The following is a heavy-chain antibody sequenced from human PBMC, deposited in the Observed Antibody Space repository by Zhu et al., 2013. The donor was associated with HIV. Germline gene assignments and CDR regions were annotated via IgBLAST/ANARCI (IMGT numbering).Heavy chain of an antibody. CDR3: ARCALNVVIMARGXYSDYFYGMNV. CDR1: GGSFSSYA. J-gene: IGHJ6*02. CDR2: IIPLFGPA. Sequence: QVQLVQSGAEVKKPGSSVKVSCKASGGSFSSYAINWVRQAPGQGLEWMGGIIPLFGPAKYAQKFQDRVTITADESTSTGYMELYSLRSEDTAVYYCARCALNVVIMARGXYSDYFYGMNVWAKGPRSPSP. V-gene: IGHV1-69*01. D-gene: IGHD3-10*01.